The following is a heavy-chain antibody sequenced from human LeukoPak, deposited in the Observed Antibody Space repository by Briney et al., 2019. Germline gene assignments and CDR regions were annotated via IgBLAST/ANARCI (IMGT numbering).Heavy chain of an antibody. CDR3: ARGDYYGSGSYSANWFDP. CDR2: INPNSGGT. CDR1: GYTFTGYY. D-gene: IGHD3-10*01. V-gene: IGHV1-2*02. J-gene: IGHJ5*02. Sequence: ASVKVSCKASGYTFTGYYMHWVRQAPGQGLEWMGWINPNSGGTNCAQKFQGRVTMTRDTSISTAYMELSRLRSDDTAVYYCARGDYYGSGSYSANWFDPWGQGTLVTVSS.